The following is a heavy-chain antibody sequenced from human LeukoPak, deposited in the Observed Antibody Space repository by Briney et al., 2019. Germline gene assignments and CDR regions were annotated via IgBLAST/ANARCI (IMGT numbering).Heavy chain of an antibody. CDR2: IYSDGRA. V-gene: IGHV3-53*01. Sequence: GGSLRLSCAASGFTVSSNYIHWVRQAPGEGLEWVSVIYSDGRAFHADSVKGRFSFSRDTSKDTLLLQMNSLRAEDTAVYYCARSPARKIDWYFDLWGRGTLVTVSS. CDR1: GFTVSSNY. J-gene: IGHJ2*01. CDR3: ARSPARKIDWYFDL. D-gene: IGHD2-2*01.